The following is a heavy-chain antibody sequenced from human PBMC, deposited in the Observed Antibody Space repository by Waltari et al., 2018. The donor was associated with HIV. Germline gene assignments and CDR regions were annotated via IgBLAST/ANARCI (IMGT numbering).Heavy chain of an antibody. J-gene: IGHJ4*02. CDR1: GGSFSGYQ. Sequence: QVQLQQWGAGILKPSETLSLNCDFHGGSFSGYQWNWIRQSPGKGLEWIGDITHSRKTNYNPSLKSRVTISVDTSKNQFSLKLRSLTAADSGVYYCARAAENQDLLTDFEYWGQGTPVIVSS. CDR2: ITHSRKT. V-gene: IGHV4-34*02. CDR3: ARAAENQDLLTDFEY. D-gene: IGHD2-21*02.